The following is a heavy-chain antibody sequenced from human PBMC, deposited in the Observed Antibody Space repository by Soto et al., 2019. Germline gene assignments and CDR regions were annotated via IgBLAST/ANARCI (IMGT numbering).Heavy chain of an antibody. CDR2: IYHSGST. CDR1: GGSISSGGYS. V-gene: IGHV4-30-2*01. CDR3: AGSFGVVAPPYFAF. J-gene: IGHJ4*02. Sequence: SETLSLTYAVSGGSISSGGYSWSWIRQPPGKGLEWIGYIYHSGSTYYNPSLKSRVTISVDRSKNQFSLKLSSVTAADTAVYYRAGSFGVVAPPYFAFGGRGAQVPVPS. D-gene: IGHD3-3*01.